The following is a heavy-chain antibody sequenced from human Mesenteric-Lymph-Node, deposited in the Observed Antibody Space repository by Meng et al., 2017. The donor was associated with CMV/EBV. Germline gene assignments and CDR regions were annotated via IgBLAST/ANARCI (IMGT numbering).Heavy chain of an antibody. CDR1: RFTFEDYA. D-gene: IGHD6-19*01. Sequence: GGSLRLSCAASRFTFEDYAMHWVRLGPGKGLEWVSSISWSSDNIGYADAVKGRFTISRDNAKNSLYLQMNSLRVEDTAMYYCAKIEAVAGNYWGQGTLVTVSS. J-gene: IGHJ4*02. CDR2: ISWSSDNI. V-gene: IGHV3-9*01. CDR3: AKIEAVAGNY.